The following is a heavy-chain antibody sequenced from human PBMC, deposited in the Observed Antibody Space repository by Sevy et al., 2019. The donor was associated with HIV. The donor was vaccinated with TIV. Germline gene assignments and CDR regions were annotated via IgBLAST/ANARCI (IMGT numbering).Heavy chain of an antibody. Sequence: SETLSLTCTVSGDSISSYYWSWIRQPPGKGLEWIGYIYYRGITDYNPSPKSRVTISVDTSKNQFSLKLNSVTAADTAVYYCARAIAAPRGMDVWGQGTTVTVSS. J-gene: IGHJ6*02. CDR1: GDSISSYY. V-gene: IGHV4-59*01. CDR2: IYYRGIT. D-gene: IGHD6-13*01. CDR3: ARAIAAPRGMDV.